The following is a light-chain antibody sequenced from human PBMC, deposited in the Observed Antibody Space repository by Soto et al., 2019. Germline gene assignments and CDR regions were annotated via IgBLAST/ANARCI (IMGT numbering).Light chain of an antibody. CDR3: QQYYSYPYT. CDR1: QLIGSS. CDR2: DAV. J-gene: IGKJ2*01. Sequence: DIQMTQSPSTLSASVGDRVTITCRASQLIGSSLAWYQQKPGKAPKLLIYDAVSLQSGVPSRFSGSESGTEFTLTISCLQPDDSATYYCQQYYSYPYTFGQGTKLEIK. V-gene: IGKV1-5*01.